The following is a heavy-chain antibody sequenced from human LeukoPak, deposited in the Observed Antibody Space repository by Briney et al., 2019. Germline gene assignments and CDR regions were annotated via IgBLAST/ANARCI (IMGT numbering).Heavy chain of an antibody. Sequence: SETLSLTCAVYGGSFSGYYWSWIRQPPGKGLEWIGEINHSGSTNYDPSLKSRVTISVDTSKNQFSLKLSSVTAADTAVYYCARGRGREGPLVAFDYWGQGTLVTVSS. CDR1: GGSFSGYY. CDR2: INHSGST. CDR3: ARGRGREGPLVAFDY. J-gene: IGHJ4*02. D-gene: IGHD2-8*02. V-gene: IGHV4-34*01.